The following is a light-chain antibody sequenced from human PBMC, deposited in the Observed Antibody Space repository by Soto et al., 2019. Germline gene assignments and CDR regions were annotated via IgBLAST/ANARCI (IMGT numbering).Light chain of an antibody. Sequence: DIRMTQSPSSLSAFVGDTVTITCQTGPPISVCLNWYQQKPGKAPTLLISAASTLQSGVPSRFSGSGKGTHFTLSISDLRPEDFATYYCQQTYAAPLTFGGGTKVDIK. V-gene: IGKV1-39*01. CDR1: PPISVC. CDR2: AAS. J-gene: IGKJ4*01. CDR3: QQTYAAPLT.